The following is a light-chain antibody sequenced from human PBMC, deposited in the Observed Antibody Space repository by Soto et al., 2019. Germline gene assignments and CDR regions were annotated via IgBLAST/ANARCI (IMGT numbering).Light chain of an antibody. J-gene: IGLJ3*02. V-gene: IGLV1-44*01. Sequence: QSVLTQPPSGSGTPGQRVTISCSGSSSNIGSNTVNWYQQLPGTAPKLLIYSNNQRPSGVPDRFSGSKSGTSASLAISWLQSEDEADYYCAAWDDSLNGPVFGGGTKLTVL. CDR2: SNN. CDR3: AAWDDSLNGPV. CDR1: SSNIGSNT.